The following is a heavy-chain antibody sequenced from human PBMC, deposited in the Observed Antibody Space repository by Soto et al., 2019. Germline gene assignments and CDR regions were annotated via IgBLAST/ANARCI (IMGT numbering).Heavy chain of an antibody. D-gene: IGHD3-10*01. CDR1: GGSISSGGYS. Sequence: PSETLSLTCAVSGGSISSGGYSWSWIRQPPGKGLEWIGYIYHSGSTYYNPSLKSRVTISVDRSKNQFSLKLSSVTAADTAVYYCARGVLLWFGELFPWFDPWGQGTLGTVSS. J-gene: IGHJ5*02. V-gene: IGHV4-30-2*01. CDR2: IYHSGST. CDR3: ARGVLLWFGELFPWFDP.